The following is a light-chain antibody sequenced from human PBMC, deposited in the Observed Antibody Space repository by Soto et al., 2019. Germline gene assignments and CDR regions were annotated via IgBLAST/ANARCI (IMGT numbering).Light chain of an antibody. J-gene: IGLJ1*01. Sequence: QSALTQPASVSGSPGQSITISCTGTSSDVGAYNYVSWYQQHPGKAPKLIIYEVSNRPSGVSNRFSGSKSGNTASLTISGLQAEDEADYYCSSYTSTNSPPFGTGTQLTVL. CDR3: SSYTSTNSPP. CDR1: SSDVGAYNY. CDR2: EVS. V-gene: IGLV2-14*01.